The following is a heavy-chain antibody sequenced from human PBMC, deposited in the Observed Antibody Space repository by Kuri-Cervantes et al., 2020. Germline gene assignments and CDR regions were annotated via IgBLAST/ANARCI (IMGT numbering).Heavy chain of an antibody. CDR2: VNSDGKNT. D-gene: IGHD3-16*01. CDR3: ARVGGGSFDY. CDR1: GFTFSNYW. Sequence: GESLKISCAASGFTFSNYWMHWVRQAPGKGLVWVSRVNSDGKNTGYADSVKGRFTISRDNAKNSLYLQMNSLRAEDTAVYYCARVGGGSFDYWGQGTLVTVSS. V-gene: IGHV3-74*01. J-gene: IGHJ4*02.